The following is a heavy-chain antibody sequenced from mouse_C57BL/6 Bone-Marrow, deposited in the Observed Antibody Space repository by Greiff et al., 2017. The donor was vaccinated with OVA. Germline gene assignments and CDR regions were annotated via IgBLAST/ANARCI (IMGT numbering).Heavy chain of an antibody. CDR1: GYTFTSYW. CDR2: IDPSDSYT. J-gene: IGHJ4*01. D-gene: IGHD1-1*01. V-gene: IGHV1-69*01. CDR3: ARSNYYGRRGYAMDY. Sequence: VQLQQPGAELVMPGASVKLSCKASGYTFTSYWMHWVKQRPGQGLEWIGEIDPSDSYTNYNQKFKGKSTLTVDKSSSTAYMQLSSLTSEDSAVYYCARSNYYGRRGYAMDYWGQGTSVTVSS.